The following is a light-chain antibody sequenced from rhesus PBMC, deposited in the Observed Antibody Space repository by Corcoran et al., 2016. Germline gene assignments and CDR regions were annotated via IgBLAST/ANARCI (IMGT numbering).Light chain of an antibody. CDR1: QGINKE. V-gene: IGKV1-94*01. CDR3: LQLYTAPFT. CDR2: AAS. J-gene: IGKJ3*01. Sequence: IQMTQSPSSLSASVGDRVTVTCRASQGINKELSWYQQKPGRAPTTLIFAASSLPTGVSSRFSGSGSGTNYTLTISSLQPEDVATYYCLQLYTAPFTFGPGTKLDL.